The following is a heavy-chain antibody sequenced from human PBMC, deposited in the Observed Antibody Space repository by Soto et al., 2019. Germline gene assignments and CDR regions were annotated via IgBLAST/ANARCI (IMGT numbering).Heavy chain of an antibody. V-gene: IGHV1-3*01. Sequence: QVQLVQSGAEVKKPGASVKVSCKASGYTFTSYAMHWVRQAPGQRLEWMGWINAGNGNTKYSQKFQGRVNITRDTSARTAYMELSSLRSEDTAVSYCARDGSCLPATADTADYFQHWGQGTLVTVSS. CDR2: INAGNGNT. CDR3: ARDGSCLPATADTADYFQH. J-gene: IGHJ1*01. D-gene: IGHD3-10*01. CDR1: GYTFTSYA.